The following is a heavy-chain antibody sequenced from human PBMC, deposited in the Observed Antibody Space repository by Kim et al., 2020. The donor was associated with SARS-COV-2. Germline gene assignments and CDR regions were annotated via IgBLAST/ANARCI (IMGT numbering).Heavy chain of an antibody. V-gene: IGHV3-13*01. CDR2: IGTAGDT. CDR3: ARDRTYCGGDCLTRFGGMDV. CDR1: GFTFSSYD. D-gene: IGHD2-21*01. J-gene: IGHJ6*02. Sequence: GGSLRLSCAASGFTFSSYDMHWVRQAIGKGLEWVSAIGTAGDTYYPGSVKGRFTISRENAKNSLYLQMNSLRAGDTAVYYCARDRTYCGGDCLTRFGGMDVWGQGTTVTVSS.